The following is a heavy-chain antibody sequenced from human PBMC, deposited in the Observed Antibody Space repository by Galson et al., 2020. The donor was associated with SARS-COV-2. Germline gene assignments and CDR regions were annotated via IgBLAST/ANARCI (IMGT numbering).Heavy chain of an antibody. V-gene: IGHV3-72*01. CDR1: GFPFSDFY. D-gene: IGHD1-1*01. CDR3: TRDWNGAGEF. CDR2: IRNKHSSYST. Sequence: GESLKISCVVSGFPFSDFYMDWVRQAPGQGLEWLGRIRNKHSSYSTEYAASVRGRVTVSRDDSKNSLFLQMNSLKIEDTARYYCTRDWNGAGEFWGQGTLVTVSS. J-gene: IGHJ4*02.